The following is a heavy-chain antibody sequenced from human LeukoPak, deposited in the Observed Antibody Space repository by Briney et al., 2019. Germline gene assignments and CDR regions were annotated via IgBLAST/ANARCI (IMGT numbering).Heavy chain of an antibody. J-gene: IGHJ3*01. CDR2: ISWFSESI. V-gene: IGHV3-9*01. CDR1: GFSFEDNA. CDR3: ARGRGPVSGTVDL. D-gene: IGHD2-8*02. Sequence: PGGSLRLSCAASGFSFEDNAMHWVRQAPGKGLEWVSSISWFSESIGYADSVKGRFTISRDNAKNSLYLQMNSLRAEDTALYYCARGRGPVSGTVDLWGQGTMVTVSS.